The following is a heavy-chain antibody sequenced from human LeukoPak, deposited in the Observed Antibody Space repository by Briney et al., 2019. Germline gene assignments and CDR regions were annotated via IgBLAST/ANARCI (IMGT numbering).Heavy chain of an antibody. Sequence: QTGGSLRLSCAASGFTFSSYAMSWVRQAPGKGLEWVSGISGSGGSTYYADSVKGRFTISRDNSRKTLYLQMNSLRAEDTAVYYCAKDHIVVVPAAMFGWFDPWGQGTLVTVSS. D-gene: IGHD2-2*01. CDR3: AKDHIVVVPAAMFGWFDP. CDR2: ISGSGGST. J-gene: IGHJ5*02. V-gene: IGHV3-23*01. CDR1: GFTFSSYA.